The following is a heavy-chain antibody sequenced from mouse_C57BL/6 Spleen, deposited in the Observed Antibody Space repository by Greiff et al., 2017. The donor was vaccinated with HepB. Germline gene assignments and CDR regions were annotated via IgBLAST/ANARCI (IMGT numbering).Heavy chain of an antibody. J-gene: IGHJ4*01. CDR2: INPSTGGT. CDR1: GYSFTGYY. V-gene: IGHV1-42*01. Sequence: EVKLMESGPELVKPGASVKISCKASGYSFTGYYMNWVKQSPEKSLEWIGEINPSTGGTTYNQKFKAKATLTVDKSSSTAYMQLKSLTSEDSAVYYCSVTTVVATDYYAMDYWGQGTSVTVSS. CDR3: SVTTVVATDYYAMDY. D-gene: IGHD1-1*01.